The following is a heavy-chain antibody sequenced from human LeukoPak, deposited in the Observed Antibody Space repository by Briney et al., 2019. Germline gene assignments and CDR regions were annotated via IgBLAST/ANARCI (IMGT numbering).Heavy chain of an antibody. D-gene: IGHD1-26*01. V-gene: IGHV1-18*04. CDR1: GYTFTGYY. CDR2: ISAYNGNT. J-gene: IGHJ4*02. CDR3: VRDRGELPHSHFDY. Sequence: ASVKVSCKASGYTFTGYYLHWVRQAPGQGLEWMGWISAYNGNTNYAQKFQGRVTMTTDTSTNTAYMELRSLRSDDTAVYYCVRDRGELPHSHFDYWGQGSLVIVSS.